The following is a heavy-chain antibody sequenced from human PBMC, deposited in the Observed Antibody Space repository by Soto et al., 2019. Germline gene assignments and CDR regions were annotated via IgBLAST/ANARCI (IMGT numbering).Heavy chain of an antibody. CDR3: ARESSEVVVVAATRGYYFDY. D-gene: IGHD2-15*01. V-gene: IGHV1-18*01. CDR1: GYTFTSYG. CDR2: ISAYNGNT. Sequence: RASVKVSCKASGYTFTSYGISWVRQAPGQGLEWMGWISAYNGNTNYAQKLQGRVTMTTDTSTSTAYMELRSLRSDDTAVYYCARESSEVVVVAATRGYYFDYWGQGTLVTRLL. J-gene: IGHJ4*02.